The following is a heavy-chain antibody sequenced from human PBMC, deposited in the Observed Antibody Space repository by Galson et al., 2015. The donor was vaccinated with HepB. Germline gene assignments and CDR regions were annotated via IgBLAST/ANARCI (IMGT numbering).Heavy chain of an antibody. CDR1: GGTFSSYA. J-gene: IGHJ6*03. CDR3: ARGPKATVQTERVDYYYYMDV. V-gene: IGHV1-69*13. CDR2: IIPIFGTA. D-gene: IGHD4-17*01. Sequence: SVKVSCKASGGTFSSYAISWVRQAPGQGLEWMGGIIPIFGTANYAQKFQGRVTITADESTSTAYMELSSLRSEDTAVYYCARGPKATVQTERVDYYYYMDVWGKGTTVTVSS.